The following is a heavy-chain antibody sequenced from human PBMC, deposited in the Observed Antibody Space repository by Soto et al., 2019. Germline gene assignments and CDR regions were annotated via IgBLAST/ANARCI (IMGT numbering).Heavy chain of an antibody. D-gene: IGHD4-17*01. CDR2: IWYDGSNK. V-gene: IGHV3-33*01. CDR1: GFTFSSYG. Sequence: QVQLVESGGDVVQPGRSLRLSCAASGFTFSSYGMHWVRQAPGKGLEWVAVIWYDGSNKYYADSVKGRFTISRDNSKNTLYLQMNSLRAEDTAVYYCARGENTVTTYYMDVWGKGTTVTVSS. J-gene: IGHJ6*03. CDR3: ARGENTVTTYYMDV.